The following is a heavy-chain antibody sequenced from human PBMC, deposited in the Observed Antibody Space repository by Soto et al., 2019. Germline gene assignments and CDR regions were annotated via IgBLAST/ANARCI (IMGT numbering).Heavy chain of an antibody. CDR1: GFTFSSYA. D-gene: IGHD6-19*01. J-gene: IGHJ6*02. CDR2: ISYDGSNK. V-gene: IGHV3-30-3*01. CDR3: ARGHLAVAGTLYYYGMDV. Sequence: PGGSLRLSCAASGFTFSSYAMHWVRQAPGKGLEWVAVISYDGSNKYYADSVKGRFTISRDNSKNTLYLQMNSLRAEDTAVYYCARGHLAVAGTLYYYGMDVWGQGTTVTVSS.